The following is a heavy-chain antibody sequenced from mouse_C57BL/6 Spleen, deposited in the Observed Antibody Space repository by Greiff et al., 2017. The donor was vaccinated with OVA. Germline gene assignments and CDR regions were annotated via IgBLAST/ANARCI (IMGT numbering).Heavy chain of an antibody. V-gene: IGHV14-2*01. J-gene: IGHJ1*03. CDR1: GFNIKDYY. Sequence: EVQLQQSGAELVKPGASVKLSCTASGFNIKDYYMHWVKQRPEQGLEWIGRIDPEDGETKYAPNFKSKATITADTSSNTAYLQLSSLTSEDTAVYYCARLNEPYWYFDVWGTGTTVTVSS. CDR2: IDPEDGET. CDR3: ARLNEPYWYFDV.